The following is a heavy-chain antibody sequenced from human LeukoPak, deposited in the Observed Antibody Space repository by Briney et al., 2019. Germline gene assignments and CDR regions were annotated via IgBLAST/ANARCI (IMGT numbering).Heavy chain of an antibody. J-gene: IGHJ4*02. V-gene: IGHV3-66*01. D-gene: IGHD5-24*01. CDR1: GFTVSSNY. CDR2: IYSGGST. Sequence: PGGSLRLSCAASGFTVSSNYMSWVRQAPGKGLEWVSSIYSGGSTYYTDSVKGRFTISRDNPKNTLYLQMNSLRAEDTAVYYCARDLAGYNSFDYWGQGTLVTVSS. CDR3: ARDLAGYNSFDY.